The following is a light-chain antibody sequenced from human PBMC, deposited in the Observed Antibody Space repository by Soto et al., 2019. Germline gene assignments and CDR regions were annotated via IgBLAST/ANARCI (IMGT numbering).Light chain of an antibody. V-gene: IGKV1-5*01. CDR2: DAS. CDR3: QHSTTWT. Sequence: DIKLTQSPSTLSASLGDRVTLTCRASQSISIWLAWYQQKPGQAPKLLIYDASSLESGVPSRFSGSGSGTEFTLTISRLQPDDFATYSCQHSTTWTFGQGTKVDIK. J-gene: IGKJ1*01. CDR1: QSISIW.